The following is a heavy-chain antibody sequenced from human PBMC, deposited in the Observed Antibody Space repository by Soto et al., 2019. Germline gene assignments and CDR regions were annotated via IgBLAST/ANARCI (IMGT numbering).Heavy chain of an antibody. Sequence: GGSLRLSCAASGFTFSSYGRHWVRQVPGEGLEWVAVISYDGSNKYYADSVKGRFTISRDNSKNTLFLQMNSLRGEDTAVYYCAKESYSSSSYYYGMGVWGQGTTVTVYS. D-gene: IGHD6-6*01. J-gene: IGHJ6*02. CDR3: AKESYSSSSYYYGMGV. CDR1: GFTFSSYG. V-gene: IGHV3-30*18. CDR2: ISYDGSNK.